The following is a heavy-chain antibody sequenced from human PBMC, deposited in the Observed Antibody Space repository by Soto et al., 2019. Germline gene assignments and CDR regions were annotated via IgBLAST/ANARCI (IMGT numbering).Heavy chain of an antibody. J-gene: IGHJ6*02. D-gene: IGHD3-9*01. CDR1: GGSISSGGYY. Sequence: SETLSLTCTVSGGSISSGGYYWNWIRQHPGKGLEWIGYIYYSGSTYYNPSLKSRVTISVDTSKNQFSLKLSSVTAADTAVYYCARSVWTGYSEGYGMDVWGQGTTVTVSS. CDR2: IYYSGST. V-gene: IGHV4-31*03. CDR3: ARSVWTGYSEGYGMDV.